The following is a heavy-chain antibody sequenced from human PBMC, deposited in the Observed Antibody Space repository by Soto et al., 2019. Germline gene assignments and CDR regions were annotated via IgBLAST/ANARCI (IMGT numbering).Heavy chain of an antibody. J-gene: IGHJ1*01. Sequence: EVQLLESGGGLVQPGGSLRLSCAASGFTFSTFAMSWVRKAPGKGLEWVSTFSGFGGNTFYADSVKGRFTISRDNSKSTLYLQMNSLRVDDTAVYCCAKMGGGNLPKLFHLWGHGTLVTVSS. CDR2: FSGFGGNT. CDR1: GFTFSTFA. CDR3: AKMGGGNLPKLFHL. V-gene: IGHV3-23*01. D-gene: IGHD3-16*01.